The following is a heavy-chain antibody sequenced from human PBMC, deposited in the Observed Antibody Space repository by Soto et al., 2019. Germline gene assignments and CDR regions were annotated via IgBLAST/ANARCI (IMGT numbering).Heavy chain of an antibody. Sequence: QVQLVESGGGVVQPGRSLRLSCAASGFTFSIYGMHWVRQAPGKGLEWVAIAWFDGSIEYYADSVKGRFTISRDNSKNTLYLQINSLRGDDTAVYYCPRDNLLGYCSGGSCYGLDSWGQGTLVTVSS. CDR3: PRDNLLGYCSGGSCYGLDS. D-gene: IGHD2-15*01. J-gene: IGHJ5*01. V-gene: IGHV3-33*01. CDR1: GFTFSIYG. CDR2: AWFDGSIE.